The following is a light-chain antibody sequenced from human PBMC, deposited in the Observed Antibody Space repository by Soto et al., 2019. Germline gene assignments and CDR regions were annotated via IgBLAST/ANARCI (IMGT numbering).Light chain of an antibody. CDR3: HQLNSYPST. V-gene: IGKV1-9*01. J-gene: IGKJ4*01. Sequence: DIQLTQSPSFLSASVGDRVTITCRASQGISSYLAWYQQKPGKAPKLMIYAASTLQSGVPSMFSGSGSGTEFTLTISSLQPDDFATYYCHQLNSYPSTFGGGTKVEIK. CDR1: QGISSY. CDR2: AAS.